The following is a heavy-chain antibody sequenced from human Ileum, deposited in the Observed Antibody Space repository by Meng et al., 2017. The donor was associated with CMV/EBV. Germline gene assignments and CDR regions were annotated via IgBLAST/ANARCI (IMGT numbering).Heavy chain of an antibody. D-gene: IGHD6-19*01. J-gene: IGHJ5*02. Sequence: AVYGAYFSGYYWSWIRQPPGKGLEWIGEINHSGNTNYNPSLKSRVTISVDTSKNQFSLRLNSVTAADTAVYYCATNSSGWYGYFDPWGQGTLVTVSS. CDR3: ATNSSGWYGYFDP. V-gene: IGHV4-34*01. CDR1: GAYFSGYY. CDR2: INHSGNT.